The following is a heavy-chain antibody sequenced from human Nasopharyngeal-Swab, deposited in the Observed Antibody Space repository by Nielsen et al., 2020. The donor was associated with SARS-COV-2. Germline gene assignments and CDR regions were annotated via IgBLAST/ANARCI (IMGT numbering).Heavy chain of an antibody. J-gene: IGHJ3*02. V-gene: IGHV3-23*01. CDR2: ISGSGVST. CDR3: AKNTGYSTGWNDAFDI. D-gene: IGHD6-19*01. Sequence: WIRQPPGKGLEWVSSISGSGVSTYYADSVKGRFTVSRDSSKNTLYPQMSSLRAEDTAVYFCAKNTGYSTGWNDAFDIWGQGTMVTVSS.